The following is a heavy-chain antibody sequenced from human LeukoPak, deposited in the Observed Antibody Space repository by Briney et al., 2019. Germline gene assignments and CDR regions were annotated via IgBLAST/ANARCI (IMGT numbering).Heavy chain of an antibody. CDR3: AREKGYSSGWYSWYFDY. Sequence: ASGKASSKASGSTFTSYYMHWVRPAPGQGLEWMGIINPSGGSRSYAQKFQGRVTMTRDTSTSTVYMELSSLRSEDTAVYYCAREKGYSSGWYSWYFDYWGQGTLVTVSP. J-gene: IGHJ4*02. CDR1: GSTFTSYY. CDR2: INPSGGSR. V-gene: IGHV1-46*01. D-gene: IGHD6-19*01.